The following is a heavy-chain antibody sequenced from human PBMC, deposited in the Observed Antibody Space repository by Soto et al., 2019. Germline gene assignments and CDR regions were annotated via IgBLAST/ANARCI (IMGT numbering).Heavy chain of an antibody. J-gene: IGHJ5*02. CDR3: ARRHLAVAVSPWFDP. CDR1: GLSITDSEMG. V-gene: IGHV2-26*01. D-gene: IGHD6-19*01. Sequence: QVTLKESGPVLVNPTETLTLRCTVSGLSITDSEMGVSWIRQPPGQPLEWLPHIDSSGEKSYRTFLKSRLAIAKDTSKSQIVLTMTNMDPADTATYYCARRHLAVAVSPWFDPWGQGIPVTVSS. CDR2: IDSSGEK.